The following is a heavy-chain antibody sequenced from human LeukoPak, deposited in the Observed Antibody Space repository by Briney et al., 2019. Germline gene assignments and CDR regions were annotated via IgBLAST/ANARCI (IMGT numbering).Heavy chain of an antibody. V-gene: IGHV3-30-3*01. CDR3: AKESGQQLGALDY. Sequence: GGSLRLSCAASGFTFSSYAMHWVRQAPGKGLEWVAVISYDGSNKYYADSVKGRFTISRDNSKNTLYLQMNSLRAEDTAVYYCAKESGQQLGALDYWGQGTLVTVSS. J-gene: IGHJ4*02. CDR1: GFTFSSYA. D-gene: IGHD6-13*01. CDR2: ISYDGSNK.